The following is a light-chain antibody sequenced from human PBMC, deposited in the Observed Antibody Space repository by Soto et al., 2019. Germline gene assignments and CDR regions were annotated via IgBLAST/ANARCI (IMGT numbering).Light chain of an antibody. CDR1: QDISNY. V-gene: IGKV1-27*01. J-gene: IGKJ1*01. CDR2: TAS. Sequence: DIQMTQSPSSLSASVGDRVTITCRASQDISNYLAWYQQKPGKVPKLLIYTASTLQSGVPSRFSGSGSGTEFTLAISSLQPEDAATYYCQKYNSAPWTFGQGTKVEIK. CDR3: QKYNSAPWT.